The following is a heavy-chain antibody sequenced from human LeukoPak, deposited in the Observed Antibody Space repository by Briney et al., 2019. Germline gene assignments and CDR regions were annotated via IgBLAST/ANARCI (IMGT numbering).Heavy chain of an antibody. D-gene: IGHD6-13*01. J-gene: IGHJ5*02. CDR1: GGTFSIYA. CDR3: AREGIAAAGTGRNWFDP. V-gene: IGHV1-69*01. Sequence: SVKVSCKASGGTFSIYAISWVRQAPGQGLEWMAGIIPIFGTANYAQKFQGRVTITADESTSTAYMELSSLRSEDTAVYCCAREGIAAAGTGRNWFDPWGQGTLVTVSS. CDR2: IIPIFGTA.